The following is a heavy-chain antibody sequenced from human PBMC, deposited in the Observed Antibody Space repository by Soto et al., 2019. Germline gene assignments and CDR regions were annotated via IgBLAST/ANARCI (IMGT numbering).Heavy chain of an antibody. V-gene: IGHV1-69*01. D-gene: IGHD2-2*01. J-gene: IGHJ6*02. CDR3: ARALQYCSDTSCHVGMDV. CDR1: GGTFSRDA. Sequence: QVQLVQSGAEVKNPGSSVKVSCKASGGTFSRDAISWVRQAPGQGLEWMGGIIPIFGTPNYAQKFQGRVTIIADASTSTAYMELSSLRSEDTAMYYCARALQYCSDTSCHVGMDVWGQGTTVTVSS. CDR2: IIPIFGTP.